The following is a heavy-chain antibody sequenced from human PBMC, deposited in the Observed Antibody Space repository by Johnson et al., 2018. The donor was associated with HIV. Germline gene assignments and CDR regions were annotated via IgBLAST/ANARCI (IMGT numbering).Heavy chain of an antibody. V-gene: IGHV3-15*01. CDR1: GFTFSNAW. D-gene: IGHD1-20*01. Sequence: VQLVESGGGLVKPGGSLRLSCAASGFTFSNAWMSWVRQAPGKGLECVGRIKSKTDGGTTDYAAPVKGRFTISRDDSKNTLYVQMNSLKTEDTAVYYCARLGFYNWNGGGALDIWGQGTMVTVSS. J-gene: IGHJ3*02. CDR3: ARLGFYNWNGGGALDI. CDR2: IKSKTDGGTT.